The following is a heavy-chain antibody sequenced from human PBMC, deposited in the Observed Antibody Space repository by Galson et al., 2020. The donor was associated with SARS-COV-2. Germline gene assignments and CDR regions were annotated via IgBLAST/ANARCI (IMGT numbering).Heavy chain of an antibody. CDR1: GYTFTSYA. J-gene: IGHJ4*02. CDR3: TTYYYGSGIYQFDY. CDR2: INTNTGNP. V-gene: IGHV7-4-1*02. D-gene: IGHD3-10*01. Sequence: ASVKVSCKASGYTFTSYAMNWVRQAPGQGLEWMGWINTNTGNPTYAQGFTGRFVFSLDTSVSTAYLQISSLKAEDTAVYYCTTYYYGSGIYQFDYWGQGTLVTVSS.